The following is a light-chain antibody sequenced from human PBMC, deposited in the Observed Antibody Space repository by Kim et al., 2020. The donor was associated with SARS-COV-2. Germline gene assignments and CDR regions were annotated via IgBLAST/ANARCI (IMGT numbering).Light chain of an antibody. CDR2: SNT. CDR1: RSNIGAGFD. V-gene: IGLV1-40*01. J-gene: IGLJ3*02. Sequence: QSVLTQPPSVSGAPGQRVTISCTGSRSNIGAGFDVHWYQQLPGTAPKLLIYSNTNRQSGVPDRFSASKSGTSASLVITGLQAEDEADYYCQSYDSSLSVFGGGTQLTVL. CDR3: QSYDSSLSV.